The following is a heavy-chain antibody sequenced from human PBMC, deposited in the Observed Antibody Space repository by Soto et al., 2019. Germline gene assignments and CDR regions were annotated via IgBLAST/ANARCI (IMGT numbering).Heavy chain of an antibody. CDR3: STSASKPRFDS. J-gene: IGHJ4*02. V-gene: IGHV3-66*01. D-gene: IGHD1-26*01. CDR2: ISSGGIT. Sequence: GGSLRLSCIASEFTVSNNYMNWVRQAPGKGLEWVSLISSGGITYYTTSVKGRFTISRDTSRNTLYLHMSSLRAEDTAVYYCSTSASKPRFDSWGQGDLVTVSS. CDR1: EFTVSNNY.